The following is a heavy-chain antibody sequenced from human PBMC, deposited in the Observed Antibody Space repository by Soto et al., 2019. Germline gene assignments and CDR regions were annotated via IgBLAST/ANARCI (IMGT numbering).Heavy chain of an antibody. CDR2: LIPIFGTS. D-gene: IGHD4-17*01. CDR3: ASPSTTGNCYDNGMDV. J-gene: IGHJ6*02. Sequence: QVQLVQSGAEVKKPGSSVKVSCKASGGTFSSYAISWLRQAPRQALEWMGGLIPIFGTSNYAQQFQGRVTLTADEFTSTAYMDLSSVRAEDTAVYYWASPSTTGNCYDNGMDVWGQGTTGTVS. CDR1: GGTFSSYA. V-gene: IGHV1-69*12.